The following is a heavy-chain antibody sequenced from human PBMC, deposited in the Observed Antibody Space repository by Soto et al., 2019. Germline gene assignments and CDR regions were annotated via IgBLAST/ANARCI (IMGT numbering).Heavy chain of an antibody. CDR2: ISYDGSNK. D-gene: IGHD2-21*01. CDR3: ARGSPDWSYYYYCGMDV. CDR1: GFTFSSYA. Sequence: GGSLRLSCAASGFTFSSYAMHWVRQAPGKGLEWVAVISYDGSNKYYADSVKGRFTISRDNSKNTLYLQMNSLRAEDTAVYYCARGSPDWSYYYYCGMDVWGQGTTVTSP. V-gene: IGHV3-30-3*01. J-gene: IGHJ6*02.